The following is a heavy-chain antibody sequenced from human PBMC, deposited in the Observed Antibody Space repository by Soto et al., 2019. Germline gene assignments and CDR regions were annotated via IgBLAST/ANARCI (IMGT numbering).Heavy chain of an antibody. CDR3: ARSMGLYCSGGSCYGGDWFDP. J-gene: IGHJ5*02. CDR2: IYYSGST. Sequence: SETLSLTCTVSGGSISSYYCSWIRQPPGKGLEWIGYIYYSGSTNYNPSLKSRVTISVDTSKNQFSLKLSSVTAADTAVYYCARSMGLYCSGGSCYGGDWFDPWGQGTLVTVSS. V-gene: IGHV4-59*01. D-gene: IGHD2-15*01. CDR1: GGSISSYY.